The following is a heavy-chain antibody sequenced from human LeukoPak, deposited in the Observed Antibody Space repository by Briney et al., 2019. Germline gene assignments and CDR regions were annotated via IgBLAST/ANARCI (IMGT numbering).Heavy chain of an antibody. V-gene: IGHV4-30-4*01. D-gene: IGHD4-23*01. CDR1: GGSISSGDYY. J-gene: IGHJ4*02. CDR2: IYYSGST. Sequence: SETLSLTCTVSGGSISSGDYYWSWIRQPPGKGLEWIGYIYYSGSTYYNPSLKSRVTISVDTSKNQFSLKLSSVTAANTAVYYCARDLLNEGNHLDYWGQGTLVTVSS. CDR3: ARDLLNEGNHLDY.